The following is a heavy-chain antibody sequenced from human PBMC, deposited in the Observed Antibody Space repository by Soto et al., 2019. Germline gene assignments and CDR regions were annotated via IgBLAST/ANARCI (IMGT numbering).Heavy chain of an antibody. Sequence: EVQLVQSGAEVKKHGESLQISGKGSGYSFTNYWIGWERQMPGKGLEWMGIIYPGDSDTRYSPSFQGQVTISVDRSISTAHLQWSSLKASDTAMYYCARGPPHYYNGMDVWGQGTKVTVSS. CDR3: ARGPPHYYNGMDV. CDR1: GYSFTNYW. V-gene: IGHV5-51*01. D-gene: IGHD5-12*01. J-gene: IGHJ6*02. CDR2: IYPGDSDT.